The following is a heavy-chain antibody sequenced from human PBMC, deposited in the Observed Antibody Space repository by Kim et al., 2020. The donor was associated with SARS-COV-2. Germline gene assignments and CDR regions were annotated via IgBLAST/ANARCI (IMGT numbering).Heavy chain of an antibody. CDR3: ARVLRRDFDY. CDR2: IKLDGREK. D-gene: IGHD3-9*01. Sequence: GGSLRLSCAASGFTSNNYWMSWVRQAPGKGLEWVANIKLDGREKSYVDSVKGRFTISRDNAKNSLYLQMNSLRAEDTAVYYCARVLRRDFDYWGQGTLVTVSS. V-gene: IGHV3-7*03. CDR1: GFTSNNYW. J-gene: IGHJ4*02.